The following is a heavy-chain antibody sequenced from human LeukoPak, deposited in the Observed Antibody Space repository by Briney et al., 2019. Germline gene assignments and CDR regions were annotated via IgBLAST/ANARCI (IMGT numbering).Heavy chain of an antibody. Sequence: ASVKVSCKASGYTFTGYYMHWVRQAPGQGLEWMGWINPNSGGTNYAQKFQGRVTMTRDTSISTAYMELSRLRSDDTAVYFCARADRGGGYTYGFFDYWGQGILVTVSS. CDR1: GYTFTGYY. J-gene: IGHJ4*02. CDR2: INPNSGGT. V-gene: IGHV1-2*02. D-gene: IGHD5-18*01. CDR3: ARADRGGGYTYGFFDY.